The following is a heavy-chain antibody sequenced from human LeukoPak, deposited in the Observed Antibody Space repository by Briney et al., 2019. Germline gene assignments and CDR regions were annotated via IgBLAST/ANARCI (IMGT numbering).Heavy chain of an antibody. CDR2: IDTDGSTT. Sequence: GGSLRLSCAASRLTFSNYWMHWVRQAPGKGLVWVSRIDTDGSTTRYADSVKGRFTISRDNAENTLYLQMDSLRAEDTALYYCARTRGNAFDIWGQGTVVTVSS. CDR1: RLTFSNYW. J-gene: IGHJ3*02. D-gene: IGHD3-10*01. CDR3: ARTRGNAFDI. V-gene: IGHV3-74*01.